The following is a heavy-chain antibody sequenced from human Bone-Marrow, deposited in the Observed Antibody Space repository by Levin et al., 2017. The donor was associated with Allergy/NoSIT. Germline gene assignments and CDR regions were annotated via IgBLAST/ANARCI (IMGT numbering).Heavy chain of an antibody. CDR2: ISGSVGST. CDR1: GFTLTSYA. D-gene: IGHD6-6*01. CDR3: AKDSSTIYSYDGMDV. J-gene: IGHJ6*02. Sequence: GGSLRLSCAASGFTLTSYAMSWVRQAPGKGLEWVSAISGSVGSTYSADSVKGRFTISRDNSKNTLYLQMNSLRAEDTAVYYCAKDSSTIYSYDGMDVWGQGTTVTVSS. V-gene: IGHV3-23*01.